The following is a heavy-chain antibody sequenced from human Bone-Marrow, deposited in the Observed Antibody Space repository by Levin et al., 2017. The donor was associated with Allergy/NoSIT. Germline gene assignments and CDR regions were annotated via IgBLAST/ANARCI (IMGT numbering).Heavy chain of an antibody. CDR2: ITSSSDYI. CDR3: ARGLLGAGNDAFDV. Sequence: PGESLKISCAASGFTFSNYNMNWARQAPGKGLEWVSSITSSSDYIYYADSLKGRFTISRDNAKSSLYLQMDSLRADDTALYYCARGLLGAGNDAFDVWGQGTKVTVSS. V-gene: IGHV3-21*06. J-gene: IGHJ3*01. D-gene: IGHD1-26*01. CDR1: GFTFSNYN.